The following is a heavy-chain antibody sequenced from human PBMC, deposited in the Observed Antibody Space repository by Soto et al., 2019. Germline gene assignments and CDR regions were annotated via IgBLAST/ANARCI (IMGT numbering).Heavy chain of an antibody. V-gene: IGHV1-69*12. CDR3: ARGLRSWGGDIDL. D-gene: IGHD4-17*01. Sequence: QVQLVQSGAAVKKPGSSVKFSCTASGGTFSSYAISWVRQDPGQGLEWMGGIIPIYGTANYAQKFQGRVTITAGASTSTAYMELSSLRSEDTAVYYCARGLRSWGGDIDLWGRGTLVTVSS. CDR1: GGTFSSYA. J-gene: IGHJ2*01. CDR2: IIPIYGTA.